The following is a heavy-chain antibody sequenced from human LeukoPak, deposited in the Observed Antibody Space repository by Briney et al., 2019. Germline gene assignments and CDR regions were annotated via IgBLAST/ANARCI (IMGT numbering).Heavy chain of an antibody. CDR2: IYTDGRT. D-gene: IGHD2/OR15-2a*01. CDR1: GFTVGSNY. J-gene: IGHJ4*02. Sequence: PGGSLRLSCAASGFTVGSNYMSWIRQAPGKGLEWVSVIYTDGRTFYSDSVKGRFTMSRHNSNNTLHLQMTGLRAEDTAVYYCTRVPLHPTISNFDYWGQGTLVTVSS. CDR3: TRVPLHPTISNFDY. V-gene: IGHV3-53*04.